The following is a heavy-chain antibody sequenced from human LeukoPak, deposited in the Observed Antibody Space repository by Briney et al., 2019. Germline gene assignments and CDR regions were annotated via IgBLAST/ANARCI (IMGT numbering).Heavy chain of an antibody. CDR3: ARAYYGSGRVRRALDY. CDR2: IYYSGST. Sequence: SETLSLTCTVSGGSISSSSYYWGWTRQPPGKGLEWIGSIYYSGSTYYNPSLKSRVTISVDTSKNQFSLKLSSVTAADTAVYYCARAYYGSGRVRRALDYWGQGTLVTVSS. CDR1: GGSISSSSYY. D-gene: IGHD3-10*01. J-gene: IGHJ4*02. V-gene: IGHV4-39*07.